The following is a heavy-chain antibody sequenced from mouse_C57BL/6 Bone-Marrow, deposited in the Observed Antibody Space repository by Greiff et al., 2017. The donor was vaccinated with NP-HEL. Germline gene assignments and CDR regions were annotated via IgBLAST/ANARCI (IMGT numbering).Heavy chain of an antibody. CDR1: GYTFTSYW. D-gene: IGHD1-1*01. V-gene: IGHV1-59*01. CDR3: ARFYYGSRRAMDY. J-gene: IGHJ4*01. CDR2: IDPSASYT. Sequence: QVQLQQPGAELVRPGTSVKLSCKASGYTFTSYWMHWVKQRPGQGLEWIGVIDPSASYTNYNQKFKGKATLTVDTSSSTAYMQLSSLTSEDSAVYYCARFYYGSRRAMDYWGQGTSVTVSS.